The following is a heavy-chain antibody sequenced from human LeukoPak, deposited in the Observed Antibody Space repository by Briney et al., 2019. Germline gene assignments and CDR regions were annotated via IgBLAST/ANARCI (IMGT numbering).Heavy chain of an antibody. CDR2: IYNSVTT. CDR3: ARRAGYYYGMDV. CDR1: GGSITNYY. J-gene: IGHJ6*02. V-gene: IGHV4-59*08. Sequence: SETLSLTCTVPGGSITNYYWSWIRQPPGKGLQWIGYIYNSVTTNYNPSLESRVTISVDTSKNQFSLKLSSVTAADTAVYYCARRAGYYYGMDVWGQGTTVTVSS.